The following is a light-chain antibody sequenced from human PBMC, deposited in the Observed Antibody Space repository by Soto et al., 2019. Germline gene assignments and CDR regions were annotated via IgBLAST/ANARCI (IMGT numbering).Light chain of an antibody. CDR3: QQYGGSPIT. J-gene: IGKJ5*01. CDR2: DTS. CDR1: QSVSGGY. V-gene: IGKV3-20*01. Sequence: DIVLTQSPGPLSLSPGERATLSCRSSQSVSGGYLAWFQQKSGQAPRLLIYDTSGRATGTPDRFSGSGSGTDFNLTISRLEPEDVAVYLCQQYGGSPITLGQGTRLEI.